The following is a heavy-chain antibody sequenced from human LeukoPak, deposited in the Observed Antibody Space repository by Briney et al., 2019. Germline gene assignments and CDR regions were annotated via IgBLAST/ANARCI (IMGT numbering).Heavy chain of an antibody. D-gene: IGHD2-2*02. J-gene: IGHJ5*02. V-gene: IGHV5-51*01. CDR3: ARGPYAYTSSATLGSYNWFDP. CDR2: IYPGDSHT. CDR1: GYSFPNSW. Sequence: GESLKISCKGSGYSFPNSWIGWVRQMPGKGLEWMGIIYPGDSHTRYCPSFQDQVTISVDKAISTAYLQWSSLKASDTAMYYCARGPYAYTSSATLGSYNWFDPWGQGSLVTVSS.